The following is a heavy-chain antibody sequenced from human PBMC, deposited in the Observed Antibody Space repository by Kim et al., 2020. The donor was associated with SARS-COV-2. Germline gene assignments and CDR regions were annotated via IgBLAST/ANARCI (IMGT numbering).Heavy chain of an antibody. CDR1: GFTFSSYW. V-gene: IGHV3-7*01. CDR3: ARDSQPFGTIFWPEGGMDV. J-gene: IGHJ6*02. CDR2: IKQDGSEK. D-gene: IGHD3-9*01. Sequence: GGSLRLSCAASGFTFSSYWMSWVRQAPGKGLEWVANIKQDGSEKYYVDSVKGRFTISRDNAKNSLYLQMNSLRAEDTAVYYCARDSQPFGTIFWPEGGMDVWGQGTTVTVSS.